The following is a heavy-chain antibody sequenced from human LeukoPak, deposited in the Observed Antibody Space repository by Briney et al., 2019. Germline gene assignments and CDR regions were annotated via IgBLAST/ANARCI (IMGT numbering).Heavy chain of an antibody. J-gene: IGHJ4*02. CDR3: ARGSGSSWYFYFDY. V-gene: IGHV3-7*03. CDR2: IKQDGTEK. CDR1: GFTFTTYW. D-gene: IGHD6-13*01. Sequence: GESLRLSCAASGFTFTTYWMSWVRQAPGKGLEWVANIKQDGTEKYYVDSVKGRFTISRDNAKNSVYLQMSSLRAEDTALYYCARGSGSSWYFYFDYWGQGTLVTVSS.